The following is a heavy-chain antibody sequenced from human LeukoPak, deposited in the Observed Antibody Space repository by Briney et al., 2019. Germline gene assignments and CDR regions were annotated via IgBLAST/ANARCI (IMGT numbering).Heavy chain of an antibody. Sequence: ASLKVSCKASGYRFTAYHMHWVRQAPGQGLEWMGRINPNNGGTNYAQKFQGRVTMTRDTSISTVYMELSSLRSDDTAAYYCAAFGAYMSSLAWEDYWGQGTLVTVSS. D-gene: IGHD1-26*01. J-gene: IGHJ4*02. CDR2: INPNNGGT. CDR1: GYRFTAYH. V-gene: IGHV1-2*02. CDR3: AAFGAYMSSLAWEDY.